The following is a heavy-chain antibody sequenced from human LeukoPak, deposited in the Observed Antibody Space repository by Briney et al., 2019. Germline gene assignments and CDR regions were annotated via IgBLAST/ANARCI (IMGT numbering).Heavy chain of an antibody. CDR3: AKDKGDFWSGHHY. Sequence: PGGSLRLSCAASGFTFSNYAMSCVRQAPGKGLEWVSSITGSGGSTYHADSVKGRFTISRDNSKNTLYLQMSSLRAEDTAVYYCAKDKGDFWSGHHYWGQGTLVTVSS. CDR2: ITGSGGST. J-gene: IGHJ4*02. V-gene: IGHV3-23*01. CDR1: GFTFSNYA. D-gene: IGHD3-3*01.